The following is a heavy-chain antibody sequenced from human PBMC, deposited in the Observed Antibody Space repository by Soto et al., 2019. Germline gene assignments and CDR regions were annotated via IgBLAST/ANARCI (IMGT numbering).Heavy chain of an antibody. CDR3: ARLGEPYYYGMDV. J-gene: IGHJ6*02. V-gene: IGHV4-30-4*01. CDR1: GGSISSGDYY. D-gene: IGHD7-27*01. Sequence: SETLSLTCTVSGGSISSGDYYWSWIRQPPGKGLEWIGYIYYSGSTYYNPSLKSRVTISVDRSKNQFSLKLSSVTAADTAVYYCARLGEPYYYGMDVWGQGTTVTVSS. CDR2: IYYSGST.